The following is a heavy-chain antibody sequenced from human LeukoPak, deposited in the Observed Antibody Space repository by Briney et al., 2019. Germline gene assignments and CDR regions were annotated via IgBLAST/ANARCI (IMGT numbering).Heavy chain of an antibody. CDR3: ASTYNWFDP. J-gene: IGHJ5*02. D-gene: IGHD3-16*01. Sequence: GGSLRLSCAASGFTVSSNYMNWVRQAPGKGLEWVSVIYSGGSTYYADSVKGRFTISRDNAKNSLYLQMNSLRAEDTAVYYCASTYNWFDPWGQGTLVTVSS. CDR2: IYSGGST. CDR1: GFTVSSNY. V-gene: IGHV3-53*01.